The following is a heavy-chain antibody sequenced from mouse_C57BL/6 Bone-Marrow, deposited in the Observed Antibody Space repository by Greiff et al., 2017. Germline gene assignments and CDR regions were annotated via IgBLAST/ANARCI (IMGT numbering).Heavy chain of an antibody. CDR2: INPNNGGT. V-gene: IGHV1-26*01. J-gene: IGHJ3*01. CDR1: GYTFTDYY. CDR3: ARVGDGNFAY. D-gene: IGHD2-1*01. Sequence: VHVKQSGPELVKPGASVKISCKASGYTFTDYYMNWVKQSHGKSLEWIGDINPNNGGTSYNQKFKGKATLTVDKSSSTAYMELRSLTSEDSAVYYCARVGDGNFAYWGQGTLVTVSA.